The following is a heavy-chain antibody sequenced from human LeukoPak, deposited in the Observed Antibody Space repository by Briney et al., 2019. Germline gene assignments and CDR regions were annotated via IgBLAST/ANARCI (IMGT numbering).Heavy chain of an antibody. J-gene: IGHJ4*02. D-gene: IGHD5-12*01. CDR3: VRDSFYTDYDRGFGY. CDR2: ISRNGTRT. Sequence: PGGSLRLSCATSGFTFSDHALHWVRQAPGKGLQYVSAISRNGTRTFYADSVKDRFTISRDNSTNTLYLQMGSLRVEDMGVYYCVRDSFYTDYDRGFGYWGQGTLVTVSS. V-gene: IGHV3-64*02. CDR1: GFTFSDHA.